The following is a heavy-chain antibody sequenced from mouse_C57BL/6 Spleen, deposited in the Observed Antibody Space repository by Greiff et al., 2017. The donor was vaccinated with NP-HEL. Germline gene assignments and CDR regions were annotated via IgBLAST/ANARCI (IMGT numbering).Heavy chain of an antibody. J-gene: IGHJ2*01. D-gene: IGHD2-5*01. CDR2: ISYDGSN. Sequence: EVKLQESGPGLVKPSQSLSLTCSVTGYSITSGYYWNWIRQFPGNKLEWMGYISYDGSNNYNPSLKNRISITRDTSKNQFFLKLNSVTTEDTATYYCARDSNYYVDYWGQGTTLTVSS. CDR1: GYSITSGYY. V-gene: IGHV3-6*01. CDR3: ARDSNYYVDY.